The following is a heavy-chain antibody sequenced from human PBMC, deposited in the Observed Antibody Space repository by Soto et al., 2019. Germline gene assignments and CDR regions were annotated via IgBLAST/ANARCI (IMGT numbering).Heavy chain of an antibody. D-gene: IGHD2-15*01. CDR3: ARGAGRGYCSGGSFYSPYYYSGMDV. J-gene: IGHJ6*02. Sequence: SQTLSLTCAISGDSVSSNSAAWNWIRQSPSRGLEWLGRTYYRSKWYNDYAVSVKSRITINPDTSKNQFSLQLNSVTPEDTAVYYCARGAGRGYCSGGSFYSPYYYSGMDVCCQGTTVTVS. CDR2: TYYRSKWYN. CDR1: GDSVSSNSAA. V-gene: IGHV6-1*01.